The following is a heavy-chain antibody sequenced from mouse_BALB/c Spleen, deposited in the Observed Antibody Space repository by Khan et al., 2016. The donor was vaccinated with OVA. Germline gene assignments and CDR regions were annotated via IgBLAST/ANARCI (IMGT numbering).Heavy chain of an antibody. J-gene: IGHJ2*01. D-gene: IGHD1-1*01. CDR1: GYSITSDCA. CDR3: ARVYGGDFDY. Sequence: EVQLVESGPGLVKPSQSLSLTCTVTGYSITSDCAWNWIRQFPGNKLEWMGFISYRGNTNYNPSLKSRISITRDTSKNQFFLQLNSVTTEDTARYYCARVYGGDFDYWGQGTTLTVSS. V-gene: IGHV3-2*02. CDR2: ISYRGNT.